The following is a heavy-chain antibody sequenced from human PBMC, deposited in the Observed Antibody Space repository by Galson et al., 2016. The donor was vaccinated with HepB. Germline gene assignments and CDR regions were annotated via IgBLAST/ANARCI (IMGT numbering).Heavy chain of an antibody. J-gene: IGHJ3*01. CDR2: MENSGYT. V-gene: IGHV4-39*01. Sequence: SETLSPTCTVAGASTTRGRYYWAWIRQPPGKGLERIGPMENSGYTYLNPSLKSRVTMSEDTSRNLFSLRLTSVTAADTAVYYCVRQGVSILGGVVVGAFDAWGQGTLVTASS. CDR3: VRQGVSILGGVVVGAFDA. D-gene: IGHD3-3*01. CDR1: GASTTRGRYY.